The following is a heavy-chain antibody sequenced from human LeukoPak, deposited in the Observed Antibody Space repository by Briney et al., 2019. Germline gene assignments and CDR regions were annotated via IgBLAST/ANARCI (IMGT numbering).Heavy chain of an antibody. Sequence: PGGSLRLSCAASGFTFSSYAMSWVRQAPGKGLEWVSAISGSGGSTYYAASVKGRFTISRDNSKNTLYLQMNSLRAEDTAVYYCAKDRVSSGWYKTNWFDPWGQGTLVTVSS. J-gene: IGHJ5*02. CDR2: ISGSGGST. CDR3: AKDRVSSGWYKTNWFDP. CDR1: GFTFSSYA. D-gene: IGHD6-19*01. V-gene: IGHV3-23*01.